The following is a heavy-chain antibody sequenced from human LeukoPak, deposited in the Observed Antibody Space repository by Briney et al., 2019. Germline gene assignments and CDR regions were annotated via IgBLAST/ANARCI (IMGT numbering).Heavy chain of an antibody. CDR3: ARDGDDYVWGSYRLFDY. D-gene: IGHD3-16*02. J-gene: IGHJ4*02. CDR1: GYTFTGYY. Sequence: ASVKVSCKASGYTFTGYYMHWVRRAPGQGLEWMGIINPSGGSTSYAQKFQGRVTMTRDTSTSTVYMELSSLRSEDTAVYYCARDGDDYVWGSYRLFDYWGQGTLVTVSS. V-gene: IGHV1-46*01. CDR2: INPSGGST.